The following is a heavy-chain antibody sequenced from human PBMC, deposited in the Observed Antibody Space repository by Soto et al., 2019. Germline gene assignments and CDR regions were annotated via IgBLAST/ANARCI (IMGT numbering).Heavy chain of an antibody. Sequence: GESLKISCKGSGYSFTSYWIGWVRQMPGKGLEWMGIIYPGDSDTRYSPSFQGQVTISADKSISTAYLQWSSLKASDTAMYYCARYASYYDFWSGYQNPDDAFDIWGQGTMVTVSS. CDR1: GYSFTSYW. V-gene: IGHV5-51*01. CDR2: IYPGDSDT. CDR3: ARYASYYDFWSGYQNPDDAFDI. D-gene: IGHD3-3*01. J-gene: IGHJ3*02.